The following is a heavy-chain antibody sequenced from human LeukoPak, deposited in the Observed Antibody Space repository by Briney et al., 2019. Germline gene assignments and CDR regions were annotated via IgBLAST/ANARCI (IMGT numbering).Heavy chain of an antibody. J-gene: IGHJ4*02. D-gene: IGHD7-27*01. CDR1: GYTFTSYG. V-gene: IGHV1-18*01. CDR3: VRTPPNWGADY. Sequence: ASVKVSCKASGYTFTSYGISWVRQAPGQGLEWMGWISAYNGNTNYAQKLQGRVTMTTDTSTSTAYMELRSLRSDDTAVYFCVRTPPNWGADYWGQGTLVTVSS. CDR2: ISAYNGNT.